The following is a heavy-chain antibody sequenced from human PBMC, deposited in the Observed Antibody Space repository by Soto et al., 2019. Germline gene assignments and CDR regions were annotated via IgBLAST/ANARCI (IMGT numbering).Heavy chain of an antibody. V-gene: IGHV4-39*01. Sequence: QLQLQESGPRLVKPSETLSLTCSVSGGSISSSSYSWGWIRQPPGKGLEWIGTIYYSGSTHYNPSLEGRVAISADTPNNQLSLRLSSVTAADTAVYYCGRQPRHCGSTTCFGYYSVDVWGQGTTVTVS. J-gene: IGHJ6*02. D-gene: IGHD2-2*01. CDR1: GGSISSSSYS. CDR2: IYYSGST. CDR3: GRQPRHCGSTTCFGYYSVDV.